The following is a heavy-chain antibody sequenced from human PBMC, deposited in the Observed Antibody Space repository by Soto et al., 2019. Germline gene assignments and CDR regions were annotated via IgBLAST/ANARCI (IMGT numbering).Heavy chain of an antibody. J-gene: IGHJ4*02. D-gene: IGHD2-2*01. CDR3: AKGLGFPYCSSTSCFN. Sequence: GESLKISCAASGFTFSSYAMSWVRQAPGKGLEWVSAISGSGGSTYYADSVKGRFTISRDNSKNTLYLQMNSLRAEDTAVYYCAKGLGFPYCSSTSCFNWGQGTLVTVSS. CDR2: ISGSGGST. V-gene: IGHV3-23*01. CDR1: GFTFSSYA.